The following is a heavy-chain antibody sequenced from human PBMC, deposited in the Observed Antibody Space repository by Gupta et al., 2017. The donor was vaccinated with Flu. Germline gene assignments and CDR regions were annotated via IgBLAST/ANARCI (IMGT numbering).Heavy chain of an antibody. CDR3: AKGQWDWTFCGAECSSGWFDP. CDR2: VIGSGDYT. J-gene: IGHJ5*02. CDR1: KITLSKSR. D-gene: IGHD2-21*01. V-gene: IGHV3-23*01. Sequence: LESGGGLVQPGGSLRPPSVAPKITLSKSRFNSVRQALGTCPEWVSGVIGSGDYTKYADSVKGRFTSSIDRFKNMVYLQMNSLGVDDTAVYYCAKGQWDWTFCGAECSSGWFDPWGQGTLVTVSS.